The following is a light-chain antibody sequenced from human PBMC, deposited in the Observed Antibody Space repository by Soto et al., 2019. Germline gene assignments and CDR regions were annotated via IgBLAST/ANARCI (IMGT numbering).Light chain of an antibody. J-gene: IGLJ2*01. CDR2: DVS. Sequence: QSALTQPASVCGSLGQSITVSCTGTSTDIGVYDCVSWYQQHPGKAPKLCVYDVSVGPSGVSYRFSGSKSGITASLTISGLQAEDERDYYCSSCTSSNTGLFGGGTQLTVL. CDR3: SSCTSSNTGL. V-gene: IGLV2-14*01. CDR1: STDIGVYDC.